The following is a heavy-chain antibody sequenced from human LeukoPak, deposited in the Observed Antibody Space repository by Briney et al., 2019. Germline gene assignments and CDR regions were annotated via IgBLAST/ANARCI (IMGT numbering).Heavy chain of an antibody. Sequence: ASVKVSCKASGYTFTSYDINWVRQATGQGLEWMGWMNPNSGNTGYAQKFQGRVTITRNTSISTAYMELSSLRSEDTAVYYCARENYYGSGSYYSGFDYWGQGTLVTVSS. CDR3: ARENYYGSGSYYSGFDY. J-gene: IGHJ4*02. D-gene: IGHD3-10*01. V-gene: IGHV1-8*03. CDR1: GYTFTSYD. CDR2: MNPNSGNT.